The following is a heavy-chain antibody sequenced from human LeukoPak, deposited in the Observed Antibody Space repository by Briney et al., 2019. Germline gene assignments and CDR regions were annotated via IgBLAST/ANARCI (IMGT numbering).Heavy chain of an antibody. V-gene: IGHV3-30*18. D-gene: IGHD3-10*01. CDR2: ISYDGSKK. J-gene: IGHJ4*02. CDR3: AKDHYSGGGLFDY. CDR1: GFTFSNYG. Sequence: PGRSLRLSCAASGFTFSNYGMHWVRQAPGKGLEWVAVISYDGSKKYYADSVKGRFTISRDNTKNTLYLQMNSLRGGDTAVYYCAKDHYSGGGLFDYWGQGTPVTVSS.